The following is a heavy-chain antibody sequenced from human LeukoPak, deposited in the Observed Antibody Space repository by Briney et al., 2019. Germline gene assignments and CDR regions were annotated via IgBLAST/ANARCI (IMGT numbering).Heavy chain of an antibody. CDR3: ARERPPGYCSSTSCYWNWFDP. CDR2: IYYSGST. D-gene: IGHD2-2*01. J-gene: IGHJ5*02. CDR1: GGSLSSGDYY. V-gene: IGHV4-30-4*01. Sequence: SETLSLTCTVSGGSLSSGDYYWSWIRQPPGKGLEWIGYIYYSGSTYYNPSLKSRVTISVDTSKNQFSLKLSSVTAADTAVYYCARERPPGYCSSTSCYWNWFDPWGQGALVTVSS.